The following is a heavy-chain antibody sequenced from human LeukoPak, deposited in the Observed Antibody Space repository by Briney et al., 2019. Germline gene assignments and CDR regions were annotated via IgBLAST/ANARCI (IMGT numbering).Heavy chain of an antibody. D-gene: IGHD1-26*01. J-gene: IGHJ5*02. CDR3: AKDSETRIVGAYNWFDP. V-gene: IGHV3-23*01. Sequence: GGSLRLSCAASGFTFSSYAMSWVRQAPGKGLEWVSAISGSGGSTYYADSVKGRFTISRDNSKNTLYLQMNSLRADDTAVYYCAKDSETRIVGAYNWFDPWGQGTLVTVSS. CDR2: ISGSGGST. CDR1: GFTFSSYA.